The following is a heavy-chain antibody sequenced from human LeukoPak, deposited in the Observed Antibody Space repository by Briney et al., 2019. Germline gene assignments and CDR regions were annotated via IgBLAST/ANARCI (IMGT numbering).Heavy chain of an antibody. Sequence: AGSLSLSCAASGFTFSNDWLGWLRQAPGKGLELVSVLYSGGATYYADSLKGRFTISRDNSKNTLYLQMNSLRAEDKAVYYCARDSTWGGYYGSGSGGRAFDYWGQGTLVTVSS. D-gene: IGHD3-10*01. CDR1: GFTFSNDW. CDR2: LYSGGAT. J-gene: IGHJ4*02. CDR3: ARDSTWGGYYGSGSGGRAFDY. V-gene: IGHV3-53*01.